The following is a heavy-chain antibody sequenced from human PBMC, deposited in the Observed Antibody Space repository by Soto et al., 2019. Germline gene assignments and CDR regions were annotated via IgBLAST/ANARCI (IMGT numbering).Heavy chain of an antibody. CDR1: GFTFRTYG. CDR3: AREPEGIAAALDY. CDR2: ISSSGSFI. D-gene: IGHD6-13*01. Sequence: GGSLRLSCAASGFTFRTYGMNWVRRVPGGGLEWVASISSSGSFIYYADSVKGRFTISRDDAEKSLYLQMNSLRAEDTALYYCAREPEGIAAALDYWGRGTLVTVSS. J-gene: IGHJ4*02. V-gene: IGHV3-21*01.